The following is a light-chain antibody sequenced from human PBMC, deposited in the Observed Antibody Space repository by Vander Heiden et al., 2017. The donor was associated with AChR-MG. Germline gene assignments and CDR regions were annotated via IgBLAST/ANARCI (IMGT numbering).Light chain of an antibody. V-gene: IGLV2-14*03. CDR1: SSDIGGYNY. J-gene: IGLJ2*01. CDR3: SSYTSDSTLV. Sequence: QSALTQPASVSGSPGQSITISCTGTSSDIGGYNYVSWYQQHPGKAPQLMIYDVNDRPSGVSIRFSGSKSGNTASLTISGLQAEDEADYYCSSYTSDSTLVFGGGTKLTVL. CDR2: DVN.